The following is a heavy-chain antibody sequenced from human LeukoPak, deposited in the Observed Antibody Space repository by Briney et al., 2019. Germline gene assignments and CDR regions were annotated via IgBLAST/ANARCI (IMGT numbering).Heavy chain of an antibody. D-gene: IGHD3-10*01. CDR2: INPNSGGT. Sequence: GASVKASCKASGYTFTGYYMHWVRQAPGQGLEWMGWINPNSGGTNYAQKFQGRVTMTRDTSISTAYMELSRLRSDDTAVYYCARSSGLWFGESPGDYWGQGTLVTASS. CDR1: GYTFTGYY. CDR3: ARSSGLWFGESPGDY. J-gene: IGHJ4*02. V-gene: IGHV1-2*02.